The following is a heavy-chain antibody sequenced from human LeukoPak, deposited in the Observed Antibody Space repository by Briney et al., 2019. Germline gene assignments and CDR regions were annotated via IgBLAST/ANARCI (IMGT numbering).Heavy chain of an antibody. CDR2: IYTSGST. Sequence: SETLSLTCTVSGGSISSGSYYWSWIRQPAGKGLEWIGRIYTSGSTNYNPSLKSRVTISVDTSKNQFSLKLSSVTAADTAVYYCARGIGRYCSGGSCYDSMNYYYMDVWGKGTTVTISS. CDR3: ARGIGRYCSGGSCYDSMNYYYMDV. J-gene: IGHJ6*03. D-gene: IGHD2-15*01. CDR1: GGSISSGSYY. V-gene: IGHV4-61*02.